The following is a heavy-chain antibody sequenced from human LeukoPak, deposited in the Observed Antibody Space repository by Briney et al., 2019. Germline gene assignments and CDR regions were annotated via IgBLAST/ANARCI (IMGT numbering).Heavy chain of an antibody. CDR1: GGSISSYY. CDR3: ARDRHDFWSGSRDAFDI. V-gene: IGHV4-59*01. D-gene: IGHD3-3*01. J-gene: IGHJ3*02. CDR2: IYYSGST. Sequence: SETLSLTCTVSGGSISSYYWSWIRQPPGKGLEWIGYIYYSGSTNYNPSLKSRVTISVDTSKNQFSLKLSSVIAANTAVYYCARDRHDFWSGSRDAFDIWGQGTMVTVSS.